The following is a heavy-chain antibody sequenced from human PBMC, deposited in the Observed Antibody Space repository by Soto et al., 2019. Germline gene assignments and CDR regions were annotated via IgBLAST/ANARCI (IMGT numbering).Heavy chain of an antibody. CDR2: IYYSGST. J-gene: IGHJ1*01. D-gene: IGHD2-21*02. Sequence: QVQLQESGPGLVKPSQTLSLTCTVSGGSISSGDYYWSWIRQPPGKGLEWIGYIYYSGSTYYNPSLKSRVTISXXTXKXXFSLKLSSVTAADTAVYYCARSCGGDCYRAEYFQHWGQGTLVTVSS. V-gene: IGHV4-30-4*01. CDR3: ARSCGGDCYRAEYFQH. CDR1: GGSISSGDYY.